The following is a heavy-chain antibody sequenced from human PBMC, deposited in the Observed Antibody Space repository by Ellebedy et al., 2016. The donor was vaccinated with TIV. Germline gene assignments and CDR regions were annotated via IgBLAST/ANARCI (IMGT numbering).Heavy chain of an antibody. J-gene: IGHJ6*02. D-gene: IGHD2-15*01. CDR3: ARILRSGKPADV. Sequence: TLSLTCAASGFTFSNYAMSWVRQAPGKGLEWLAHIFSNDEKSYSTSLKSRLTISKDTSKSQVVLTMTNMDPVDTATYYCARILRSGKPADVWGQGTTVTVSS. CDR2: IFSNDEK. CDR1: GFTFSNYAM. V-gene: IGHV2-26*01.